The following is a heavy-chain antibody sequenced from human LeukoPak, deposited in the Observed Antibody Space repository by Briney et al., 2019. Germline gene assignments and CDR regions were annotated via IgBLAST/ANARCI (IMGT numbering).Heavy chain of an antibody. CDR3: AKSPRGSWYPFDY. V-gene: IGHV3-23*01. Sequence: SGGSLRLSCAASGFTFSSYATSWVRQAPGKGLEWVSAISGSGGSTYYADSVKGRSTISRDNSKNTLYLQMNSLRAEDTAVYYCAKSPRGSWYPFDYWGQGTLVTVSS. CDR2: ISGSGGST. D-gene: IGHD6-13*01. CDR1: GFTFSSYA. J-gene: IGHJ4*02.